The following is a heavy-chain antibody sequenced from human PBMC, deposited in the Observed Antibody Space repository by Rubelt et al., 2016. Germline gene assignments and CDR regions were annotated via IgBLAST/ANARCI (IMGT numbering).Heavy chain of an antibody. V-gene: IGHV4-59*01. Sequence: QVQLQESGPGLVKPSETLSLTCTVSGGSISSYYWSWIRQPPGKGLEWIGYIYYSGSTNYNPSLKSRGTISVDTSKNQFSLKLSSVTAADTAVYYCARGHELLWFGELPELNWFDPWGQGTLVTVSS. CDR1: GGSISSYY. CDR2: IYYSGST. CDR3: ARGHELLWFGELPELNWFDP. J-gene: IGHJ5*02. D-gene: IGHD3-10*01.